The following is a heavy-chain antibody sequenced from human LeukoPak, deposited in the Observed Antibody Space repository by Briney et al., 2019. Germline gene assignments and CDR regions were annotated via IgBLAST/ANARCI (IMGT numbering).Heavy chain of an antibody. CDR2: IYYSGST. J-gene: IGHJ5*02. Sequence: SETLSLTCTVSGGSISSYYWSWIRQPPGKGLEWIGSIYYSGSTYYNPSLKSRVTISVDTSKNQFSLKLSSVTAADTAVYYCARDRELLWFGELPLRWFDPWGQGTLVTVSS. D-gene: IGHD3-10*01. CDR1: GGSISSYY. CDR3: ARDRELLWFGELPLRWFDP. V-gene: IGHV4-59*12.